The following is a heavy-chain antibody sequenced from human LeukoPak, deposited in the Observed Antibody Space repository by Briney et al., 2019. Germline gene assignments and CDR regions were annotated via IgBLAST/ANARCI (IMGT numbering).Heavy chain of an antibody. Sequence: GGSLRLSCAASGFTFSSYAMSWVRQAPGKGLEWVSAISCSGGSTYYADSVKGRFTISRDNSKNTLYLQMNSLRAEDTAVYYCAKRGTGFWSGYLYYFDYWGQGTLVTVSS. J-gene: IGHJ4*02. CDR2: ISCSGGST. CDR1: GFTFSSYA. CDR3: AKRGTGFWSGYLYYFDY. V-gene: IGHV3-23*01. D-gene: IGHD3-3*01.